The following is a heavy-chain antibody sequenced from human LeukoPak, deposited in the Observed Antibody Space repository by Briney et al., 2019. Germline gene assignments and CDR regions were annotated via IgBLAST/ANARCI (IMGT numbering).Heavy chain of an antibody. V-gene: IGHV3-30*02. CDR3: AKDSVRGVITTKLYYFDY. J-gene: IGHJ4*02. CDR1: RFTFSSYG. Sequence: GGSLRLSCAASRFTFSSYGMHWVRQAPGKGLEWVAFIRYDGSNKYYADSVKGRFTISRDNSKNTLYLQMNSLRAEDTAVYYCAKDSVRGVITTKLYYFDYWGQGTLVTVSS. CDR2: IRYDGSNK. D-gene: IGHD3-10*01.